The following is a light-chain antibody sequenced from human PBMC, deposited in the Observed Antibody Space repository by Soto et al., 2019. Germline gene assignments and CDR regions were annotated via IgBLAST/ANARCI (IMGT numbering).Light chain of an antibody. CDR1: QSISTW. V-gene: IGKV1-5*01. CDR2: DAS. CDR3: QQYNTYSMYT. Sequence: DIQMTQSPSTLSASVGDRVTITCRASQSISTWLAWYQQKPGRAPKLLIYDASSLEGGVPSRFSGSGSETEFTLSISSLQPDHFATYFCQQYNTYSMYTFGQGTKLEI. J-gene: IGKJ2*01.